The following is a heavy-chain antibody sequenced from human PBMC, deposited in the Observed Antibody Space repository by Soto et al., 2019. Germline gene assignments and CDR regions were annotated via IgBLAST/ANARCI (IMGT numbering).Heavy chain of an antibody. Sequence: GGSLRLSCAASGFTFSSYSMNWVRQAPGKGLEWVSSISSSSSYIYYADSVKGRFTISRDNAKNSLYLQMNSLRAEDTAVYYCARDWMTTVTHDAFDIWGQGTMVTVSS. D-gene: IGHD4-4*01. CDR2: ISSSSSYI. CDR1: GFTFSSYS. J-gene: IGHJ3*02. CDR3: ARDWMTTVTHDAFDI. V-gene: IGHV3-21*01.